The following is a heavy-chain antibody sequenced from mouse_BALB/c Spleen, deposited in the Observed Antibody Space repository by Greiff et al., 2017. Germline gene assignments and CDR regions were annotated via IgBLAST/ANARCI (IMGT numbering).Heavy chain of an antibody. J-gene: IGHJ3*01. Sequence: VKVVESGPGLVAPSQSLSITCTVSGFSLTSYGVHWVRQPPGKGLEWLGVIWAGGSTNYNSALMSRLSISKDNSKSQVFLKMNSLQTDDTAMYYCARETARAPAWFAYWGQGTLVTVSA. CDR2: IWAGGST. CDR1: GFSLTSYG. V-gene: IGHV2-9*02. D-gene: IGHD3-2*01. CDR3: ARETARAPAWFAY.